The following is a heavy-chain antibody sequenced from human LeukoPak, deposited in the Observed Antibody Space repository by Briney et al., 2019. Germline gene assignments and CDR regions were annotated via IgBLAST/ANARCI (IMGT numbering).Heavy chain of an antibody. CDR3: ARVSALDYYGSGSYAFDI. Sequence: GGSLRLSCAASGFTFSSYSMNWVRQAPGKGLEWVSYISSSSSTIYYADSVKGRFTISRDNAKNSLYLQMNSLRAEDTAVYYCARVSALDYYGSGSYAFDIWGQGTMVTVSS. CDR2: ISSSSSTI. V-gene: IGHV3-48*04. CDR1: GFTFSSYS. J-gene: IGHJ3*02. D-gene: IGHD3-10*01.